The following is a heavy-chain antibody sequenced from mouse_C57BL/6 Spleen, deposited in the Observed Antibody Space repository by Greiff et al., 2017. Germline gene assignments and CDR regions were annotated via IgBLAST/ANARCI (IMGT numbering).Heavy chain of an antibody. J-gene: IGHJ2*01. V-gene: IGHV2-2*01. CDR1: GFSLTSYG. CDR2: IWSGGST. CDR3: ARPLTGTYYFDY. Sequence: QVQLKQSGPGLVQPSQSLSITCTVSGFSLTSYGVHWVRQSPGKGLEWLGVIWSGGSTDYNAAFISRLSISKDNSKSQVFFKMNSLQADDTAIYYCARPLTGTYYFDYWGQGTTLTVSS. D-gene: IGHD4-1*01.